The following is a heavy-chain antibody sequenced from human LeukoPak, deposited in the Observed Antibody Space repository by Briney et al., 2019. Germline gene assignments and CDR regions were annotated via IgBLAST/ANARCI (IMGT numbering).Heavy chain of an antibody. V-gene: IGHV4-38-2*02. CDR2: IYHSGST. D-gene: IGHD6-13*01. J-gene: IGHJ4*02. CDR1: GYSISSGYY. Sequence: PSETLSLTCTVSGYSISSGYYWGWIRQPPGKGLEWIGSIYHSGSTYYNPSLKSRVTISVDTSKNQFSLKLSSVTAADTAVYYCAAGYSSSWYRKYYFDYWGQGTLVTVSS. CDR3: AAGYSSSWYRKYYFDY.